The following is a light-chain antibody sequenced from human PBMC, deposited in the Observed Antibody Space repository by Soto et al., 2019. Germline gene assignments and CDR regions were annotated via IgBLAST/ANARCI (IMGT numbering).Light chain of an antibody. V-gene: IGKV3D-15*01. Sequence: EVVMTQSPATLSVSPGERATLSCRASQSVNSNYLAWYQQKPGQPPRLLIYGISTRATGIPDRFSASGSGTGFTLTISSLQPEDFAIYYCQQHTQWPITFGQGTRLEMK. CDR1: QSVNSN. J-gene: IGKJ5*01. CDR2: GIS. CDR3: QQHTQWPIT.